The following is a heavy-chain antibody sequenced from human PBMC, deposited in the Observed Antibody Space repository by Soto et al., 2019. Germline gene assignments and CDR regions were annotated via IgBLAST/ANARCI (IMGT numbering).Heavy chain of an antibody. V-gene: IGHV1-18*01. CDR3: ARYFRDSCGGPSGRYFDF. D-gene: IGHD2-21*01. CDR2: SSANSGDT. Sequence: QVQLVQSGAEVKEPGASVRVSCKASGYNFSSYGFSWVRQDPGQGLEWVAWSSANSGDTNPAQKFEGSVTLTTDTSTSTAYMDLRRLTSDDTAIYDCARYFRDSCGGPSGRYFDFWGQGTLVTVSS. CDR1: GYNFSSYG. J-gene: IGHJ4*02.